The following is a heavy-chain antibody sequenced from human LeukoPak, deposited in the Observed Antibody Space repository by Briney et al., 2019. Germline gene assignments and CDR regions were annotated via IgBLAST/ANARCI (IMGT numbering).Heavy chain of an antibody. CDR3: ARGDDISWFDP. D-gene: IGHD3-9*01. Sequence: SETLSLTCAVSGGSISSGGYSWSWIRQPPGKGLEWIGYIYHSGSTYYNPSLKSRVTISVDRSKNQFSLKLSSVTAADTAVYYCARGDDISWFDPWGQGTLVTVSS. CDR2: IYHSGST. V-gene: IGHV4-30-2*01. CDR1: GGSISSGGYS. J-gene: IGHJ5*02.